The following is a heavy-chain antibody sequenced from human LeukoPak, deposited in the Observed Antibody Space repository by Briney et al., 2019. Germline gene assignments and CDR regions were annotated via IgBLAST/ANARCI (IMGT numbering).Heavy chain of an antibody. J-gene: IGHJ4*02. V-gene: IGHV4-59*03. CDR2: LHYSGVT. D-gene: IGHD3-10*01. CDR3: ARTTPHGSGDY. CDR1: GGSISGHY. Sequence: SETLSLTCTVSGGSISGHYWSWIRQLPGKGLEWIAYLHYSGVTTYNPSLKSRVTISVDTSENQFSLKLSSVTAADTAVYYCARTTPHGSGDYWGQGTLVTVSS.